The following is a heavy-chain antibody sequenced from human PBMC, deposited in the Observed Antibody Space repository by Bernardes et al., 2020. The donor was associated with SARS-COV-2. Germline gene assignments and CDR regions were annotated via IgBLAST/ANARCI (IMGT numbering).Heavy chain of an antibody. Sequence: SETLSLTCTVSGCSLSNNNYYWDWIPQPKGKELEWIMTIYYSGNTYYNPSLKSRVTISVDTSKNQFSLKLNSVTAADTAVYYCERLLSGSGSRYWGQGNLVIVVS. V-gene: IGHV4-39*01. CDR1: GCSLSNNNYY. CDR3: ERLLSGSGSRY. J-gene: IGHJ4*02. D-gene: IGHD1-26*01. CDR2: IYYSGNT.